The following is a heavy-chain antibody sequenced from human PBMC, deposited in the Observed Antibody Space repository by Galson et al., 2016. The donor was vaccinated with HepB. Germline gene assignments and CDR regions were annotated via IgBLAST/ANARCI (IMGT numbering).Heavy chain of an antibody. CDR1: GFTFSNYW. CDR3: LGTGEAAD. D-gene: IGHD2-8*02. J-gene: IGHJ4*02. V-gene: IGHV3-7*01. Sequence: SLRLSCAASGFTFSNYWINWVRQAPGKGLEWVANIGPDGRSQYYVDSVKGRFTISRDNARNSLYLQMNSLRVEGTAVYYCLGTGEAADWGQGTLVTVSS. CDR2: IGPDGRSQ.